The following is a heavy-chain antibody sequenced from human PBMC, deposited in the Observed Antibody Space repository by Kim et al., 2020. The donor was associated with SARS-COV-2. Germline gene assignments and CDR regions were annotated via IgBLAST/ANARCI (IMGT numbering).Heavy chain of an antibody. V-gene: IGHV5-51*01. CDR2: IYPGDSDT. J-gene: IGHJ5*02. CDR3: ATTQEDIVATGDTGAGWFDP. CDR1: GYSFTSYW. Sequence: GESLKISCKGSGYSFTSYWIGWVRQMPGKGLEWMGIIYPGDSDTRYSPSFQGQVTISADKSISTAYLQWSSLKASDTAMYYCATTQEDIVATGDTGAGWFDPWGQGTLVTVSS. D-gene: IGHD5-12*01.